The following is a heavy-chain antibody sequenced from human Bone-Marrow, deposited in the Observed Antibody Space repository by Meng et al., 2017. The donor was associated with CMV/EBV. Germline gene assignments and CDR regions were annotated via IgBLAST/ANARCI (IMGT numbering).Heavy chain of an antibody. CDR3: ARGRYSPNWFDL. CDR2: IITIFGTA. Sequence: QVQRWQSAAGVRKPGSFVKVSCKASGGTFRCYAISWVRQAPGQGLEWMGGIITIFGTANYAQKFQRRVTITADESTSTAYMELSSMRSEDTAVYYWARGRYSPNWFDLWGQGTLVTVSS. V-gene: IGHV1-69*01. D-gene: IGHD3-16*02. CDR1: GGTFRCYA. J-gene: IGHJ5*02.